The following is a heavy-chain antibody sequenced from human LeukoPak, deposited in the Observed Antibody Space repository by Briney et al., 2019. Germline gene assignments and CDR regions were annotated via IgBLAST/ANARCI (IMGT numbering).Heavy chain of an antibody. Sequence: PGGSLRLSCAASGFTFSTYWMSWVRQAAGKGLEWVANIKQDGSEKYYVDSVKGRFTISRDNAKNSLYLQMNSLRAEDTAVYYCAREYSGSYFDYWSQGILVTVSS. CDR2: IKQDGSEK. CDR1: GFTFSTYW. CDR3: AREYSGSYFDY. J-gene: IGHJ4*02. D-gene: IGHD1-26*01. V-gene: IGHV3-7*01.